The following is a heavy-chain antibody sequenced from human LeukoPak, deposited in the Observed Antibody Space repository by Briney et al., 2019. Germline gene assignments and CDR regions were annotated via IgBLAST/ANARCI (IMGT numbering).Heavy chain of an antibody. Sequence: SVKVSCKASGGTFSSYAISWVRQAPGQGLEWMGGIIPIFGTANYAQKFQGRVTITTDESTSTAYMELRSLRSDDTAVYYCASRYYYDSSGYYRDYYYGMDVWGQGTTVTVSS. D-gene: IGHD3-22*01. J-gene: IGHJ6*02. CDR3: ASRYYYDSSGYYRDYYYGMDV. CDR2: IIPIFGTA. CDR1: GGTFSSYA. V-gene: IGHV1-69*05.